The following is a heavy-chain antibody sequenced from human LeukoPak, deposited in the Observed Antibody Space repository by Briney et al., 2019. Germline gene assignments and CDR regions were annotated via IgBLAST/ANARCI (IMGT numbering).Heavy chain of an antibody. CDR3: ARSVGATPLDY. CDR1: GYNFTNYW. J-gene: IGHJ4*02. D-gene: IGHD1-26*01. V-gene: IGHV5-51*01. CDR2: IYPSDSET. Sequence: GESLKISCKGSGYNFTNYWIVWVRQMPGKGLEWMGIIYPSDSETTYSPSFQGQVTISADKSISTAYLQWSSLTASDTAMYYCARSVGATPLDYWGQGTPVTVSS.